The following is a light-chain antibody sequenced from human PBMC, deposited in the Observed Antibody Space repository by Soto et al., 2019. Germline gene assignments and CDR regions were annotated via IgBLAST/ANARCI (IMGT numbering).Light chain of an antibody. J-gene: IGKJ5*01. Sequence: EIVLRQSPGTLSLSPGERSTLSCRASQSVSSSYLAWYQQKPGWAPRLLIYGASSRATGIPDRFSGSASGTDFTLTINRLEPEDFAVYYCQLYGISPHFGQGTRLEIK. CDR2: GAS. CDR3: QLYGISPH. V-gene: IGKV3-20*01. CDR1: QSVSSSY.